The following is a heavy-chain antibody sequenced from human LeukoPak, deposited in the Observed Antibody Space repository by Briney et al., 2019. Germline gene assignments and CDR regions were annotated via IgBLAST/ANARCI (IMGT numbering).Heavy chain of an antibody. V-gene: IGHV3-23*01. J-gene: IGHJ4*02. CDR1: GFTFSSYA. Sequence: GGSLRLSCAASGFTFSSYAMSWVRQAPGKGREWVSAISGSGGSTYHADSVKGRFTISRDNSKNTLYLQMNSLRAEDTAVYYCASHHVTVYYYYDSSGLADYWGQGTLVTVSS. CDR2: ISGSGGST. CDR3: ASHHVTVYYYYDSSGLADY. D-gene: IGHD3-22*01.